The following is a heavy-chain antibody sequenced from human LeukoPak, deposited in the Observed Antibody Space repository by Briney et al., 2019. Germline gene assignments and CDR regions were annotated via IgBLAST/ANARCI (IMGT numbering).Heavy chain of an antibody. CDR2: IYSGGTT. J-gene: IGHJ3*02. D-gene: IGHD6-13*01. V-gene: IGHV3-66*02. CDR1: GFTFSSYS. Sequence: GGSLRLSCAASGFTFSSYSMNWVRQAPGKGLEWVSIIYSGGTTYYADSVKGRFTISRDNSKNTLYLQMNSLRAEDTAVYYCAKDRSSSWYREGAFDIWGQGTMVTVSS. CDR3: AKDRSSSWYREGAFDI.